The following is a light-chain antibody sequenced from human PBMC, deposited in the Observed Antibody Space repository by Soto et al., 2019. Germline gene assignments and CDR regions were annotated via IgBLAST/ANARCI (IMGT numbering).Light chain of an antibody. Sequence: DIQMTQSPSSLSASVGDRVTITCQASQDISNYLNWYQQKPGKAPNLLINDASNLETGVPSRFSGSGSGTYFTFTISSLQHEDIATYYCQQYDNLPFTFGPGTKVDIK. CDR3: QQYDNLPFT. J-gene: IGKJ3*01. CDR1: QDISNY. V-gene: IGKV1-33*01. CDR2: DAS.